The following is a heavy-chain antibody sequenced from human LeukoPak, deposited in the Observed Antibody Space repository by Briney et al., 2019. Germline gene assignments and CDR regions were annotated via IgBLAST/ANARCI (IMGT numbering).Heavy chain of an antibody. J-gene: IGHJ4*02. V-gene: IGHV3-15*01. CDR2: IKSKTDGGTT. D-gene: IGHD2-15*01. CDR3: TTRYCSGGRCDY. CDR1: GFTFSRYA. Sequence: GGSLRLSCSASGFTFSRYAMHWVRQAPGKGLEWVGRIKSKTDGGTTDYAAPVKGRFTISRDDSKTTLYLQMNSLKTEDTAVYYCTTRYCSGGRCDYWGQGTLVTVSS.